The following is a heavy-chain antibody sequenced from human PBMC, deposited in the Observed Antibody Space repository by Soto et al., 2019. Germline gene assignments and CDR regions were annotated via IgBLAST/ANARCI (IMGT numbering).Heavy chain of an antibody. CDR3: SEVGGPPGRLQLLPFDF. D-gene: IGHD2-2*01. J-gene: IGHJ4*02. CDR2: ISGSGGST. CDR1: GFPFSRYV. Sequence: EVQLLESGGGLVQPGGSLRLSCAASGFPFSRYVMSWVRQAPGKGLEWVSAISGSGGSTYYADSVKGRFTISRDNFKNPVFLEMKRLRSEVHVGFYCSEVGGPPGRLQLLPFDFGGQGTQGPVSS. V-gene: IGHV3-23*01.